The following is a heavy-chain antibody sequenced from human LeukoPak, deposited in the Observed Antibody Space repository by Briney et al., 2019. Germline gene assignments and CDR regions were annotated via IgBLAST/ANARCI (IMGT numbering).Heavy chain of an antibody. CDR3: ARNRGGLGPDY. CDR1: GFTFSDYY. Sequence: GGSLRLSCAASGFTFSDYYMSWIRQAPGKGLEWISYISSSGGTIYYADSVKGRFTISKDIAKNSLYLQMNSLRAEDTAVYYCARNRGGLGPDYWGQGTLVTVSS. V-gene: IGHV3-11*01. CDR2: ISSSGGTI. D-gene: IGHD3-16*01. J-gene: IGHJ4*02.